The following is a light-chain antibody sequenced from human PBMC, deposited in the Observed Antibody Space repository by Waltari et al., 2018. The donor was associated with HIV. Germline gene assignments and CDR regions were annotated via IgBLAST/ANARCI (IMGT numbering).Light chain of an antibody. Sequence: QSVLTQPPSVSGAPGQTVTISCTGSTSNIGAGYDVLWYQQLPVTAPTLLSYGTNNRPSGVPDRFSGSKSGTSASLAITGLQAEDEAEYYCQSYDSSLSGWVVFGGGTKVTVL. CDR2: GTN. CDR3: QSYDSSLSGWVV. J-gene: IGLJ2*01. CDR1: TSNIGAGYD. V-gene: IGLV1-40*01.